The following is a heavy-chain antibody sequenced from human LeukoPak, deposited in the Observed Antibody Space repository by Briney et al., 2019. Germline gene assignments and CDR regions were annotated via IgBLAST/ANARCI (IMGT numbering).Heavy chain of an antibody. J-gene: IGHJ4*02. Sequence: KSSETLSLTCTVSGGSIISFYWSWIRQPPGKGLGYIGYIFYTGTTNCNPSLESRVTISVDTSKNQFSLTLRSVTAADTAVYYCARRTTPRRGEFDYWGQGTLVTVSS. D-gene: IGHD2-15*01. V-gene: IGHV4-59*08. CDR3: ARRTTPRRGEFDY. CDR1: GGSIISFY. CDR2: IFYTGTT.